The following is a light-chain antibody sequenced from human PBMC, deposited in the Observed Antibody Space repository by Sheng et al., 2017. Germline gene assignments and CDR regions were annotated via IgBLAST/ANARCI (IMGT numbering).Light chain of an antibody. Sequence: DIQMTQSPSSLSASVGDRVTITCQASQDIRKSLNWYQQKPGKVPKVLISDASNLHEGVPPRFSGSGSGTDFTFNINSLQTEDIATYYCQHCDHLPRCTFGQGTKVEI. CDR3: QHCDHLPRCT. J-gene: IGKJ2*02. CDR1: QDIRKS. CDR2: DAS. V-gene: IGKV1-33*01.